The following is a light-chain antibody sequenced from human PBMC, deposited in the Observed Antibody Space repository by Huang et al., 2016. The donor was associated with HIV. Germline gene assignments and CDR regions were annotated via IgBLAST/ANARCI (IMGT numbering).Light chain of an antibody. J-gene: IGKJ1*01. CDR1: QSVYSSSTSKDY. V-gene: IGKV4-1*01. Sequence: DIIMTQSPDSLAVSLGERATLNCRSSQSVYSSSTSKDYMAWFQQKPGQPPRLLLFWASTREAGVPDRFTGSGSGTHFTLTIASLEAEDAAIYYCQQCYSSPQTFGQGTRVEVK. CDR2: WAS. CDR3: QQCYSSPQT.